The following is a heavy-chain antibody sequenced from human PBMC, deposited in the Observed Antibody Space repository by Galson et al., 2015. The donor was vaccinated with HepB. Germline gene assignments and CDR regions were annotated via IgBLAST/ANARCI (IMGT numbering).Heavy chain of an antibody. V-gene: IGHV3-48*01. J-gene: IGHJ4*02. CDR2: ISSSSRMI. CDR1: GFTFSSYS. Sequence: SLRLSCAVSGFTFSSYSMNWVRQAPGKGLEWVSYISSSSRMIYYGDSVKGRFTISRDNAKNSLYLQMNSLRAEDTAVYYCAREGTDGYITLWGQGTLVTVSS. D-gene: IGHD5-24*01. CDR3: AREGTDGYITL.